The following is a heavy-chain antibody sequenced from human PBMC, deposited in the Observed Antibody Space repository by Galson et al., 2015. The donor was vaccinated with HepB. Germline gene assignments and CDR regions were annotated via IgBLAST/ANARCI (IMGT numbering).Heavy chain of an antibody. CDR3: ARGGLYPQGEDNWFDP. CDR1: GYSFTYYA. Sequence: SVKVSCKASGYSFTYYAIHWVRQAPGRRLEWMGWINAGNGDTKYSQRFQGRVTITIDTSARTAYMEMSSLRSEDTAVYYCARGGLYPQGEDNWFDPWGQGTLVTASS. CDR2: INAGNGDT. J-gene: IGHJ5*02. V-gene: IGHV1-3*01. D-gene: IGHD3-10*01.